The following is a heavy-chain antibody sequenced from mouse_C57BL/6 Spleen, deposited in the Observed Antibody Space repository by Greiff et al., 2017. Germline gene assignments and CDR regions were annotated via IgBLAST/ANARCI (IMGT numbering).Heavy chain of an antibody. D-gene: IGHD2-2*01. CDR3: ARGGNDEAMDY. V-gene: IGHV1-61*01. CDR1: GYTFTSYW. CDR2: IYPSDSET. J-gene: IGHJ4*01. Sequence: VQLQQPGAELVRPGSSVKLSCKASGYTFTSYWMDWVKQRPGQGLEWIGNIYPSDSETHYNHKFKDKATLTVDKSSSTAYMQLSSLTSEDSAVYYCARGGNDEAMDYWGQGTSVTVSS.